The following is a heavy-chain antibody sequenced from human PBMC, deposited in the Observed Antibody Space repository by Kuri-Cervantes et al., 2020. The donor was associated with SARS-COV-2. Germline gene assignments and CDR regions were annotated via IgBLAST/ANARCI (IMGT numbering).Heavy chain of an antibody. CDR2: IYHSGST. D-gene: IGHD4-23*01. J-gene: IGHJ5*02. Sequence: GSLRFSCAVSGYSISSGYYRGWIRQPPGKGLEWIGSIYHSGSTYYNPSLKSRVTISVDTSKNQFSLKLSSVTAADTAVYYCARATVVNWFDPWGQGTLVTVSS. V-gene: IGHV4-38-2*01. CDR1: GYSISSGYY. CDR3: ARATVVNWFDP.